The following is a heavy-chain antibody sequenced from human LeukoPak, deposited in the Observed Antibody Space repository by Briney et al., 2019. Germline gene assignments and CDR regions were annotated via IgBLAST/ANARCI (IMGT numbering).Heavy chain of an antibody. D-gene: IGHD1-26*01. CDR1: KFNFINYG. J-gene: IGHJ4*02. CDR2: VSGSGSDT. V-gene: IGHV3-23*01. CDR3: ARGSIMGARGLGDS. Sequence: GGSLRLSCATSKFNFINYGLTWVRQAPGKGLEWVSSVSGSGSDTQYAASVQGRFIISRDNSKNTVFLQMNSLRAEDTAVYYCARGSIMGARGLGDSWGQGTLVTVSS.